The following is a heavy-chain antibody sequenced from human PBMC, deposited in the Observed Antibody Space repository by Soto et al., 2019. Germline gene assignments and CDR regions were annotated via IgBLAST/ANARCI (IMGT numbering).Heavy chain of an antibody. J-gene: IGHJ6*02. CDR1: GGTFSSYA. Sequence: GASVKVSCKASGGTFSSYAISWVRQAPGQGLEWMGGIIPIFGTANYAQKFQGRVTITADESTSTAYMELSSLRSEDTAVYYCARARVYGSGSYGMDVWGQGTTVTVSS. V-gene: IGHV1-69*13. CDR2: IIPIFGTA. CDR3: ARARVYGSGSYGMDV. D-gene: IGHD3-10*01.